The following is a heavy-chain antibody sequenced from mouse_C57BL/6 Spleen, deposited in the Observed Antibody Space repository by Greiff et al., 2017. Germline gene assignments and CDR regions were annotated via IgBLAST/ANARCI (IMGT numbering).Heavy chain of an antibody. Sequence: EVHLVESGGGLVKPGGSLKLSCAASGFTFSDYGMHWVRQAPEKGLEWVAYISSGSSTIYYADTVKGRFTISRDNAKNTLFLQMTSLRSEDTAMYYCARRLLRGYFDYWGQGTTLTVSS. CDR3: ARRLLRGYFDY. CDR2: ISSGSSTI. V-gene: IGHV5-17*01. D-gene: IGHD1-1*01. J-gene: IGHJ2*01. CDR1: GFTFSDYG.